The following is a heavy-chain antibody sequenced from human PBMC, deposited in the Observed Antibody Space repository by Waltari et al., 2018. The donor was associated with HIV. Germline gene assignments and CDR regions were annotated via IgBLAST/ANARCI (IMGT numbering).Heavy chain of an antibody. CDR1: GGSISSYY. CDR2: IYYSGST. J-gene: IGHJ4*02. Sequence: QVQLQESGPGLVKPSETLSLPCTVSGGSISSYYWSWIRQPPGKGLEWIGYIYYSGSTNYNPSLKSRVTISVDTSKNQFSLKLSSVTAADTAVYYCARGPSYGGNSHYYFDYWGQGTLVTVSS. V-gene: IGHV4-59*01. D-gene: IGHD4-17*01. CDR3: ARGPSYGGNSHYYFDY.